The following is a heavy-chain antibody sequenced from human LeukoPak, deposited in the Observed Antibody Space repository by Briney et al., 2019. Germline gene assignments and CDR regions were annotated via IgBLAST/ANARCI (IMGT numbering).Heavy chain of an antibody. CDR3: TSKGDIVAGFDY. CDR1: DGSFSDYY. V-gene: IGHV4-34*01. J-gene: IGHJ4*02. CDR2: INHSGNT. D-gene: IGHD5-12*01. Sequence: SETLSLTCAVYDGSFSDYYWSWIRQPPGKGLEWIGEINHSGNTNYNPSLKSRVTISVDTSKNQVSLKLTSVTAADTAVYYCTSKGDIVAGFDYWGQGTLVTVSS.